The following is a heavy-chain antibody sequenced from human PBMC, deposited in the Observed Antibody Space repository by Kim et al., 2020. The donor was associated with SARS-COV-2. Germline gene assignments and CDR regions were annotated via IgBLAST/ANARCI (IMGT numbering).Heavy chain of an antibody. CDR1: GFTFSSYG. CDR3: ARIYDILNGCLYDYGMDV. V-gene: IGHV3-33*01. J-gene: IGHJ6*02. CDR2: IWYDGSNK. Sequence: GGSLRLSCAASGFTFSSYGMHWVRQAPGKGLEWVAVIWYDGSNKYYADSVKGRFTISRDNSKNTLYLQMNSLRAEDTAVYYCARIYDILNGCLYDYGMDVWGQGTTVTVSS. D-gene: IGHD3-9*01.